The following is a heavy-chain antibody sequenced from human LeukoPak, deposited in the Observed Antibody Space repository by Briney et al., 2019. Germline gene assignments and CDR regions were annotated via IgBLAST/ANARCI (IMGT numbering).Heavy chain of an antibody. V-gene: IGHV5-51*01. J-gene: IGHJ4*02. CDR2: IYPGDSDT. CDR1: GYSFTSYW. D-gene: IGHD3-22*01. CDR3: ARVLGYDSSGYYPYYFDY. Sequence: GESLKISCKGSGYSFTSYWIGWVRQMPGKGLEWMGIIYPGDSDTRYSPSFQGQVTISADKSISTAYLQWSSLKASDTAMHYCARVLGYDSSGYYPYYFDYWGQGTLVTVSS.